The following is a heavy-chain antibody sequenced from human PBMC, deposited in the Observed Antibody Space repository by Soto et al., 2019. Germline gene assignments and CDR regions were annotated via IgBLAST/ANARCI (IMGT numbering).Heavy chain of an antibody. V-gene: IGHV3-30*18. CDR2: VSHHGALQ. CDR3: VKEATVKIAYHFDY. Sequence: QVHLLESGGGVVQPGRSLRLSCAASGFTFSDYGMQWFRQAPGKGLEWVAVVSHHGALQFYADSVKGRFFISRDNSENTVFLQMNSLRPEDTPLCYCVKEATVKIAYHFDYWGQGTLVTVSS. D-gene: IGHD4-4*01. J-gene: IGHJ4*02. CDR1: GFTFSDYG.